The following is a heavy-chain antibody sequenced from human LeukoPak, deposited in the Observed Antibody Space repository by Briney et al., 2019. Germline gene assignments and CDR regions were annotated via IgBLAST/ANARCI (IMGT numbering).Heavy chain of an antibody. CDR1: GFTFSSYA. CDR3: AKPPYHDSSGYYDY. CDR2: ISGSGGST. D-gene: IGHD3-22*01. V-gene: IGHV3-23*01. Sequence: GGSLRLSCAASGFTFSSYAMSWVRQAPGKGLEWVSAISGSGGSTYYADSVKGRFTISRDNSKNTLYLQMNSLRAEDTAVYCCAKPPYHDSSGYYDYWGQGTLVTVSS. J-gene: IGHJ4*02.